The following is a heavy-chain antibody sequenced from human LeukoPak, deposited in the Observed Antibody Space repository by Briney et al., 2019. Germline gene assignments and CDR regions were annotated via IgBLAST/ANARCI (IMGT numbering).Heavy chain of an antibody. D-gene: IGHD6-13*01. CDR3: ARTIAAAFDY. Sequence: GGSLRLSCAASGFTVSSNYMSWVRQAPGKGLEWVSVIYSVGTTYYADSVKGRFTISRDSSKNTVYLQINSLRVEDAAVYYCARTIAAAFDYWGQGTLVTVSS. V-gene: IGHV3-66*02. CDR2: IYSVGTT. J-gene: IGHJ4*02. CDR1: GFTVSSNY.